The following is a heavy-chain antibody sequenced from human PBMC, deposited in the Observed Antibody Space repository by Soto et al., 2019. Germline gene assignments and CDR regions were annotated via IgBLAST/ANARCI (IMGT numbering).Heavy chain of an antibody. CDR3: AREGRGKKAGYNGLVSLGY. V-gene: IGHV1-69*06. CDR2: IIPIFNST. J-gene: IGHJ4*02. Sequence: SVKVSCKVSGSRFSNYVISWVRQAPGHGLEWLGRIIPIFNSTKYAQSFQGRVTITADKSTSTASLELSSLRSADTAVYYCAREGRGKKAGYNGLVSLGYWGQGTLVTVSS. D-gene: IGHD2-2*02. CDR1: GSRFSNYV.